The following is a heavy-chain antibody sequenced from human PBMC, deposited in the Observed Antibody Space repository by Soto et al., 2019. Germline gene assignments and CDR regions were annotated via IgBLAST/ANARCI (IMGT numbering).Heavy chain of an antibody. CDR1: GYTFTNYW. CDR3: AASIFYYGMDV. V-gene: IGHV5-51*01. Sequence: GESLKISCKGSGYTFTNYWIGWVRQMPGKGLELMGIIYPGDSDTKYNPSFQGQVTISADKSITTTYLRWTSLQASGTAIYYCAASIFYYGMDVWGQGTTVTVSS. CDR2: IYPGDSDT. J-gene: IGHJ6*02.